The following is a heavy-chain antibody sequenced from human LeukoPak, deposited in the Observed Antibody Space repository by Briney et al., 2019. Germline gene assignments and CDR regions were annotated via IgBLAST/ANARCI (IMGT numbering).Heavy chain of an antibody. CDR2: ISAYNGNT. V-gene: IGHV1-18*01. J-gene: IGHJ5*02. D-gene: IGHD2-15*01. Sequence: ASVKVCCKASGYTFTSYGISWVRQAPGQGLEWMGWISAYNGNTNYAQKLQGRVTMTTDTSTSTAYMELRSLRSDDTAVYYCARDSIVVVAATPIQVWFDPWGQGTLVTVSS. CDR3: ARDSIVVVAATPIQVWFDP. CDR1: GYTFTSYG.